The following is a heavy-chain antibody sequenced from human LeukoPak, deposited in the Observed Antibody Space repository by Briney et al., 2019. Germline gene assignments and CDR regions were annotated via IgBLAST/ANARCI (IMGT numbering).Heavy chain of an antibody. D-gene: IGHD3-10*01. J-gene: IGHJ6*03. Sequence: SETLSLTCTVSGGSISSYYWSWIRQPPGKGLEWLGYIYYSGSTNYNPSLKSRVTISVDTSKNQFSLKLSSVTAADTAVYYCARRRIVGDYYYMDVWGKGTTVTVSS. V-gene: IGHV4-59*01. CDR1: GGSISSYY. CDR3: ARRRIVGDYYYMDV. CDR2: IYYSGST.